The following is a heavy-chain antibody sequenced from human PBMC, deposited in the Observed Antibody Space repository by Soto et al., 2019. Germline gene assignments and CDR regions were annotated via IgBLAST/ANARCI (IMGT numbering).Heavy chain of an antibody. V-gene: IGHV3-23*01. J-gene: IGHJ4*02. CDR1: GFPFSSYA. Sequence: EMQLLVSGGGLVQPGGSLRLSCAASGFPFSSYAMSWVRQAPGKGLEWVSGISGSGGLTYYADSVKGRFTISRDNSKNPRHLQMTSLIADATAVYYCAKSLSASPNYFFDSWGQGNLVSVSS. CDR2: ISGSGGLT. CDR3: AKSLSASPNYFFDS.